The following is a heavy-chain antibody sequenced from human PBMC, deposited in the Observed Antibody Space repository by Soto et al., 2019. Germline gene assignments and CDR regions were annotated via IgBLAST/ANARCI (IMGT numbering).Heavy chain of an antibody. CDR3: AREIKDYGGRNAFDI. D-gene: IGHD4-17*01. Sequence: SETLSLTCTVSDGSFSSGEYYWSWIRQSPGKGLEWIAYIYYSGSTKYNPSLKSRVTISVDTSRTQFSLKLGYVTAADTAVYYCAREIKDYGGRNAFDIWGQGTMVTVSS. CDR2: IYYSGST. CDR1: DGSFSSGEYY. V-gene: IGHV4-61*08. J-gene: IGHJ3*02.